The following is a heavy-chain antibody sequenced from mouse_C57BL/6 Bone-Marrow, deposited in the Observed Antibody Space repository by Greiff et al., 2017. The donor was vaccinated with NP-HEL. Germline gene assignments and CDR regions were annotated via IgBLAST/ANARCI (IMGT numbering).Heavy chain of an antibody. V-gene: IGHV5-4*03. CDR2: ISDGGSYT. Sequence: EVKVVESGGGLVKPGGSLKLSCAASGFTFSSYAMSWVRQTPEKRLEWVATISDGGSYTYYPDNVKGRFTISRDNAKNNLYLQMSHLKSEDTAMYYCASLNSAWFAYWGQGTLVTVSA. D-gene: IGHD1-3*01. CDR1: GFTFSSYA. CDR3: ASLNSAWFAY. J-gene: IGHJ3*01.